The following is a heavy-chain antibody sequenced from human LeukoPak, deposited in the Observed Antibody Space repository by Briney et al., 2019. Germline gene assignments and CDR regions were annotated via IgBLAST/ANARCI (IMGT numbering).Heavy chain of an antibody. Sequence: GGSLRLSCAASGFTFSDYYMSWIRQAPGKGLEWVSYISSSGSTIYYADSVKGRFTISRDNAKNSLYLQMSSLRAEDTAVYYCARDARGVRLGAFDIWGQGTMVTVSS. J-gene: IGHJ3*02. CDR3: ARDARGVRLGAFDI. CDR1: GFTFSDYY. D-gene: IGHD3-10*01. CDR2: ISSSGSTI. V-gene: IGHV3-11*01.